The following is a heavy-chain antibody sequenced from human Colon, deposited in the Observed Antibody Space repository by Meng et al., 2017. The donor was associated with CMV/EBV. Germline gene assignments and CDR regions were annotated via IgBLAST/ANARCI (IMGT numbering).Heavy chain of an antibody. J-gene: IGHJ4*02. CDR1: GFSFSGSW. CDR2: INEDGSET. V-gene: IGHV3-7*01. CDR3: ARTTWIQVLDF. Sequence: GGSLRLSCAASGFSFSGSWMTWVRQAPGRGLEWVANINEDGSETSYLASVRGRFTISRDNARGSLFLQMKSLRAEDTAIYYCARTTWIQVLDFWGQGALVTVSS. D-gene: IGHD5-18*01.